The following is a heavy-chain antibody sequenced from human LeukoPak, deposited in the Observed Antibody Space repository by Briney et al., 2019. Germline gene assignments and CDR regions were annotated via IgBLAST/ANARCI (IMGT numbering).Heavy chain of an antibody. CDR2: IYPGDSDT. CDR1: GYSFTSYW. J-gene: IGHJ4*02. V-gene: IGHV5-51*01. Sequence: GESLKISCKGSGYSFTSYWIGWVRQMPGKGLEWMGIIYPGDSDTRYSPSFQGQVTISADKSISTAYLPWSSLKASDTAMYYCARMGWVYSSSVPYYFDYWGQGTLVTVSS. D-gene: IGHD6-13*01. CDR3: ARMGWVYSSSVPYYFDY.